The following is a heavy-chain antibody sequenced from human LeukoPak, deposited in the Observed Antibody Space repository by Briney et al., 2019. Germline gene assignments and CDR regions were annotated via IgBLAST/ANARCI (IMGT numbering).Heavy chain of an antibody. V-gene: IGHV4-61*01. CDR2: IYYSGST. CDR1: GGSVSSGSYY. J-gene: IGHJ4*02. CDR3: ARDTGAGKGSLDY. D-gene: IGHD1-26*01. Sequence: PSETLSLTCTVSGGSVSSGSYYWSWIRQPPGKGLEWIGYIYYSGSTNYNPSLKSRVTISVDTSKNQFSLKLSSVTAADTAVYYCARDTGAGKGSLDYWGQRTLVTVSS.